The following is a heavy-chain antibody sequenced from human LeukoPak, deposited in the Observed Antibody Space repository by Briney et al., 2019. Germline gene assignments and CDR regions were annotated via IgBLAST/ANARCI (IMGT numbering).Heavy chain of an antibody. J-gene: IGHJ4*02. CDR1: GYTFTSYD. D-gene: IGHD6-19*01. Sequence: ASVKVSCKASGYTFTSYDINWVRQATGQGLEWMGWINPNSGCTNYAQKFQGRVTMTKDTSISTAYIELSRLRSDDTAVYYCAREPRIAVAGSGFDYWGQGTLVTVSS. V-gene: IGHV1-2*02. CDR2: INPNSGCT. CDR3: AREPRIAVAGSGFDY.